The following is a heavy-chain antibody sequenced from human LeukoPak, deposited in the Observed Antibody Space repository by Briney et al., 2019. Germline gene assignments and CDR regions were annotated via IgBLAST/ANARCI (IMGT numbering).Heavy chain of an antibody. Sequence: PGGSLRLSCAASGFTFSSNWMSWVRQAPGKGLEWVANIKQDGSEKYYVDSVKGRFTISRDNAKNSLYLQMNSLRAEETAVYYCARGEYYYDGGYWGQGTLVTVSS. CDR3: ARGEYYYDGGY. J-gene: IGHJ4*02. D-gene: IGHD3-22*01. V-gene: IGHV3-7*04. CDR1: GFTFSSNW. CDR2: IKQDGSEK.